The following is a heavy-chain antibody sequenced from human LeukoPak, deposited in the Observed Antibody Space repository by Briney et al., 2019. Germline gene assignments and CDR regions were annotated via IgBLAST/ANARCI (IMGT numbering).Heavy chain of an antibody. Sequence: QAGGSLRLSCAGSGFTFSSYDIHWVRQGPGKGLEWVAVMSFDGSNKYYADSVKGRFTISRDNSKNTLYLQMNSLRAEDTAVYYCAKDFLGSGYSPFDPWGQGTLVTVSS. V-gene: IGHV3-30*18. CDR3: AKDFLGSGYSPFDP. J-gene: IGHJ5*02. CDR1: GFTFSSYD. D-gene: IGHD5-24*01. CDR2: MSFDGSNK.